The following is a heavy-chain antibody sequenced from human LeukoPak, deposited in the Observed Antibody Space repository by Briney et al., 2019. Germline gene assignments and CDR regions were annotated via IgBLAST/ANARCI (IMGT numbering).Heavy chain of an antibody. CDR3: AREVLDRRRPYFYYYYMDV. Sequence: GSLRLSCAASGFTVTSNYLSWVRQAPGKGLEWVSIIYSGGGTYYADSVKGRFTISRDNSKNTLYLQMNSLRAEDTAMYYCAREVLDRRRPYFYYYYMDVWGRGTTVTVSS. D-gene: IGHD3-22*01. J-gene: IGHJ6*03. V-gene: IGHV3-53*01. CDR1: GFTVTSNY. CDR2: IYSGGGT.